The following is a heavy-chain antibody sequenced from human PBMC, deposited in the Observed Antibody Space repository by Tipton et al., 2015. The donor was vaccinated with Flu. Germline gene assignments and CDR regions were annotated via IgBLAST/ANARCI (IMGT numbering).Heavy chain of an antibody. CDR3: ARYDFWSGYGMDV. J-gene: IGHJ6*02. Sequence: SLRLSCAASGFTVSSNYMSWVRQAPGKGLEWVSVIYSGGSTYYADSVKGRFTISRDNSKNTLYLQMNSLRAKDTAVYYCARYDFWSGYGMDVWGQGTTVTVSS. CDR2: IYSGGST. D-gene: IGHD3-3*01. V-gene: IGHV3-53*01. CDR1: GFTVSSNY.